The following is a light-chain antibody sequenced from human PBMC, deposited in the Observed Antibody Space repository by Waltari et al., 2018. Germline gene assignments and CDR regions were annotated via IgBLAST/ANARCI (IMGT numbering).Light chain of an antibody. CDR2: EVS. CDR3: SSYTSSSTWV. J-gene: IGLJ3*02. V-gene: IGLV2-14*01. Sequence: QSALTQPASVSGSPGQSTAISCTGTSSDVGAYNYVSWYQQHPGQAPKLMIYEVSNRPSGVSDRFSGSKSGNTASLTISGLQAEDEADYYCSSYTSSSTWVFGGGTKLTVL. CDR1: SSDVGAYNY.